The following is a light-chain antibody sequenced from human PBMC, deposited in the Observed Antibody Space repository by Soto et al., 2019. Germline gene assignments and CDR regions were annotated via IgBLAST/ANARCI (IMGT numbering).Light chain of an antibody. CDR3: QKVHSPPLT. J-gene: IGKJ4*01. Sequence: DIQMTQSPSSLSASVGDRVTITCRASQGIYNYVAWYQQKPGKVPKLLINAASALQSGGPSRFSGSGSGTDFTLTISSLQPEDVATYFCQKVHSPPLTFGGGTKVEIK. V-gene: IGKV1-27*01. CDR2: AAS. CDR1: QGIYNY.